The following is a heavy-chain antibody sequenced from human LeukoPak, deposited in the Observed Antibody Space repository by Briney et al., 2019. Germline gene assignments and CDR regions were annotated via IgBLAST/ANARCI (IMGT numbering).Heavy chain of an antibody. CDR3: SRDFVGADDY. D-gene: IGHD1-26*01. V-gene: IGHV3-74*01. CDR1: GFTLSNYW. J-gene: IGHJ4*02. CDR2: INPDGSRI. Sequence: GGSLRLSCAASGFTLSNYWMHWVRQAPGKGPVWVSRINPDGSRIDYAESVRGRFTISRDSAKNTLYMQMNSLRAEDTAVYYCSRDFVGADDYWGQGTLVTVSS.